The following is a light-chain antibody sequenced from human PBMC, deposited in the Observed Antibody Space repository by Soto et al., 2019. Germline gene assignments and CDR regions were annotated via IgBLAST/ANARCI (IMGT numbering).Light chain of an antibody. V-gene: IGLV1-40*01. CDR1: SSHIGATYD. CDR3: QGFDTSRSASVV. J-gene: IGLJ3*02. CDR2: GNS. Sequence: QSVLTQPPSVSGAPGQRVTISCAGSSSHIGATYDIHWYQQLPGAAPRLLIYGNSNRPSGVPDRFAGSKSGTTASLAIIGLRVEEEGIYYFQGFDTSRSASVVFGGGTKLTVL.